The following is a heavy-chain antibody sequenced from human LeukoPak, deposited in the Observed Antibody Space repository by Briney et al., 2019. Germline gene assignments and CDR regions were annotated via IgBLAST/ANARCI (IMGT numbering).Heavy chain of an antibody. J-gene: IGHJ4*02. D-gene: IGHD1-26*01. CDR1: GFNVSINY. V-gene: IGHV3-66*01. CDR2: VYSGGST. CDR3: SRGSPFDD. Sequence: GGSLRLSCAAPGFNVSINYMSWVRQAPGKGLEWVSGVYSGGSTYHADSVKGRFTLSRDIPKNMVFLQINSLRAEDTAVYFCSRGSPFDDWGQGTLVTVSS.